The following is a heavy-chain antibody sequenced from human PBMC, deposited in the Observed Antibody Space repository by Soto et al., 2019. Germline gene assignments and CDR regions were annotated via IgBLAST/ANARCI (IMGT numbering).Heavy chain of an antibody. CDR1: GFTFSSYG. J-gene: IGHJ6*02. CDR2: IWYDGSNK. CDR3: ARDGSGSSSWYYYYGMDV. D-gene: IGHD6-13*01. V-gene: IGHV3-33*01. Sequence: ALRLSCAASGFTFSSYGMHWVRQAPGKGLEWVAVIWYDGSNKYYADSVKGRFTISRDNSKNTLYLQMNSLRAEDTAVYYCARDGSGSSSWYYYYGMDVWGQGTTVTVSS.